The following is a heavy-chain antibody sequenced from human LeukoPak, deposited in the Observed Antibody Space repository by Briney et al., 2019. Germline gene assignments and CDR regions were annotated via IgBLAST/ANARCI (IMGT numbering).Heavy chain of an antibody. J-gene: IGHJ4*02. Sequence: SETLSLTCTVSGGSISSYYWSWIRQPPGKGLEWMGYINYSGNTNYNPSLKSRVTISVDTSKNQFSLKLTSVTAADTAVYYCAREGRQDYVYFDCWGQGTLVTVSS. CDR1: GGSISSYY. CDR2: INYSGNT. V-gene: IGHV4-59*12. CDR3: AREGRQDYVYFDC. D-gene: IGHD4-17*01.